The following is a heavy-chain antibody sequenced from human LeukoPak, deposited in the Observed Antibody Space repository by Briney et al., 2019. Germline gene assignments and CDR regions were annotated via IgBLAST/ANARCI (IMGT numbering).Heavy chain of an antibody. V-gene: IGHV4-4*07. D-gene: IGHD1-26*01. CDR2: IYTSENT. J-gene: IGHJ4*02. Sequence: SETLSLTCTVSGGSISSYYWSWIRQPAGKGLEWIGRIYTSENTNYNPSFKSRVTMSIDTSKSQFSLKLNSVTAADTAVYYCARRGIYSGSYYRFDYWGQGTLVTVSS. CDR1: GGSISSYY. CDR3: ARRGIYSGSYYRFDY.